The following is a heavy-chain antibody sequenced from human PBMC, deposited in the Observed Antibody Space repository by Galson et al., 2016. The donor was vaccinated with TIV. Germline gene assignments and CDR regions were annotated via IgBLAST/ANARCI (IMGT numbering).Heavy chain of an antibody. J-gene: IGHJ4*02. CDR2: ISSDGNII. CDR1: GFTFSSYW. V-gene: IGHV3-74*01. CDR3: ARGYSDAWSKNFFDY. Sequence: SLRLSCAASGFTFSSYWMHWVRQVPGKGLVWASLISSDGNIIRYADSVKGRFTISRDNAKNTLYLQMNSLRAEDTAVYYCARGYSDAWSKNFFDYWGQGTLVTVSS. D-gene: IGHD6-19*01.